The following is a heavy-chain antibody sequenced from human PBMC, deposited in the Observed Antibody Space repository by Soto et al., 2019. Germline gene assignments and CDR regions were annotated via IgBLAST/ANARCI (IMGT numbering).Heavy chain of an antibody. V-gene: IGHV1-69*01. CDR3: ARSEGSSTSLEIYYSYYYGMAV. CDR2: IIPIPGTA. Sequence: QVQLVQSGAEVKKPGSSVKVSCKASGGTFGSYAISWVRQAPGQGLEWMGGIIPIPGTANYAQKFQGRVTIAAAESTSTAYMELSSLSSEATAVYYCARSEGSSTSLEIYYSYYYGMAVWGQGTTVTVSS. J-gene: IGHJ6*02. CDR1: GGTFGSYA. D-gene: IGHD2-2*01.